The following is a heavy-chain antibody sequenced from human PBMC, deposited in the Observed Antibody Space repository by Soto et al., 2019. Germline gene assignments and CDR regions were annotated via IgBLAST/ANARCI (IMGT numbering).Heavy chain of an antibody. V-gene: IGHV3-21*01. Sequence: GGSLRLSCAASGFTFSSYSMNWVRQAPGKGLEWVSSISSSSSYIYYADSVKGRFTISRDNAKNSLYLQMNSLRAEDTAVYYCAAVVNSGYDYDAFDIWGQGTMVTVSS. CDR1: GFTFSSYS. J-gene: IGHJ3*02. CDR2: ISSSSSYI. D-gene: IGHD5-12*01. CDR3: AAVVNSGYDYDAFDI.